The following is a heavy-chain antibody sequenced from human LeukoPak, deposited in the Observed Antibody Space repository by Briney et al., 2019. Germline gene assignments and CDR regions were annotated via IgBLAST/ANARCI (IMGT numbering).Heavy chain of an antibody. D-gene: IGHD3-3*01. CDR1: GYTFTSYG. CDR2: ISAYNGNT. J-gene: IGHJ5*02. Sequence: ASVKVSCKASGYTFTSYGISWVRRAPGQGLEWMGWISAYNGNTNYAQKLQGRVTMTTDTSTSTAYMELRSLRSDDTAVYYCARDPTIFGVVTWFDPWGQGTLVTVSS. V-gene: IGHV1-18*01. CDR3: ARDPTIFGVVTWFDP.